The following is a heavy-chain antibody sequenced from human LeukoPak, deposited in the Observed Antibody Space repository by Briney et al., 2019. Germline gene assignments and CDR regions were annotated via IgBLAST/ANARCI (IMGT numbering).Heavy chain of an antibody. CDR1: GGSIGSGGYS. CDR3: ARDDCSSTSCWPDY. Sequence: SETLSLTCAVSGGSIGSGGYSWSWIRQPPGKGLEWIGYIYHSGSTYYNPSLKSRVTISVDRSKNQFSLKLSSVTAADTAVYYCARDDCSSTSCWPDYWGQGTLVTVSS. CDR2: IYHSGST. D-gene: IGHD2-2*01. V-gene: IGHV4-30-2*01. J-gene: IGHJ4*02.